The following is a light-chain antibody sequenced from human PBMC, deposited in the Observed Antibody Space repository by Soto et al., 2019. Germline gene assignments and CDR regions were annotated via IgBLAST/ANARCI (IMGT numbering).Light chain of an antibody. CDR2: NTS. Sequence: DIQLTQSPSTLSTSVGDRVTISCRASQSISSWLAWYQQKPGKAPKLLIYNTSNLESGFPPRFGGSGSGKEFTLTIRSLKPDDFATYFCQYWSDYCWTFGQGTKVEIK. J-gene: IGKJ1*01. V-gene: IGKV1-5*03. CDR1: QSISSW. CDR3: QYWSDYCWT.